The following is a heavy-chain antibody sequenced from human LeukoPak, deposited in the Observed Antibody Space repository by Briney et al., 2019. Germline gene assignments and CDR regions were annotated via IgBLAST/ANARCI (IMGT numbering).Heavy chain of an antibody. Sequence: SETLSLACTVSGGSTSSSSFYWGWIRQPPGKGLECIGRISYSGRTYYNPSLQSRVTISVDTSKTQFSLRLSSVTAADTAVYYCARHLGPGWHAMDVWGQGTTVTVSS. D-gene: IGHD2-15*01. CDR3: ARHLGPGWHAMDV. CDR1: GGSTSSSSFY. CDR2: ISYSGRT. V-gene: IGHV4-39*01. J-gene: IGHJ6*02.